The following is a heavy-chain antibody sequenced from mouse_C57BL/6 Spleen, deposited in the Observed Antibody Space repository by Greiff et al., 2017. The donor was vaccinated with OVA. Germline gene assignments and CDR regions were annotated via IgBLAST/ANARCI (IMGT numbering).Heavy chain of an antibody. J-gene: IGHJ4*01. D-gene: IGHD2-2*01. V-gene: IGHV2-3*01. CDR3: AKKNMVTTPHYYAMDY. Sequence: VMLVESGPGLVAPSQSLSITCTVSGFSFTSYGVSWVRQPPGKGLEWLGVIWGDGSTNYHSALISRLSISKDNSTSQAFLKLNSLQTDDTATYFCAKKNMVTTPHYYAMDYWGQGTSVTVSS. CDR2: IWGDGST. CDR1: GFSFTSYG.